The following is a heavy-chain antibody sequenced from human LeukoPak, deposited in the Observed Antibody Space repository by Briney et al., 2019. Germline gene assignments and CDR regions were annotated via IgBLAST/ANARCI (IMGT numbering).Heavy chain of an antibody. Sequence: PSETLSLTCTVSGGSISSYYWSWIRQPPGKGLEWIGYIYYSGSTNYNPSPMSRVTISVDTSKNQFSLKLSSVTAADTAVYYCAGQGVAAAGTSRFDYWGQGTLVTVSS. CDR1: GGSISSYY. V-gene: IGHV4-59*08. CDR3: AGQGVAAAGTSRFDY. D-gene: IGHD6-13*01. CDR2: IYYSGST. J-gene: IGHJ4*02.